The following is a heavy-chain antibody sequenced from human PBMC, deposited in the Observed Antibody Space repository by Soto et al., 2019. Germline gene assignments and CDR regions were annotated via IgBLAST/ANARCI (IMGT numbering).Heavy chain of an antibody. V-gene: IGHV3-21*01. Sequence: ESGGGLVKPGGSLRLSCAASGFTFSSYSMNWVRQAPGKGLEWVSSISSSSSYIYYADSVKGRFTISRDNAKKSLYLQMNSLRAEDTAVYYCATGEYYYDSSGYYYCWGQGTLVTVSS. CDR2: ISSSSSYI. CDR1: GFTFSSYS. CDR3: ATGEYYYDSSGYYYC. D-gene: IGHD3-22*01. J-gene: IGHJ4*02.